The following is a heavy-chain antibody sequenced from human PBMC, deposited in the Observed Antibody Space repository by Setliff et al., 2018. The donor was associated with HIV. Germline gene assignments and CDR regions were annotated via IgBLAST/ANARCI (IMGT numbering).Heavy chain of an antibody. CDR1: GGSISSSSDY. D-gene: IGHD3-10*01. Sequence: SETLSLTCSVSGGSISSSSDYWGWIRQPPGKGLEWIGSIYYSGSIYYNPSLKSRVTISLDTSKNQFSLRLNSVTATDTAVYYCARLAVDYYDSGTWEVDYWAHGTLVTVSS. CDR3: ARLAVDYYDSGTWEVDY. J-gene: IGHJ4*01. V-gene: IGHV4-39*07. CDR2: IYYSGSI.